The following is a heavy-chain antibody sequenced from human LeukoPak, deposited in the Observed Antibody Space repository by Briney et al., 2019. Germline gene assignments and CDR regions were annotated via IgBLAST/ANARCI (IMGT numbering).Heavy chain of an antibody. CDR2: IRSKANSYAT. V-gene: IGHV3-73*01. Sequence: EGSLRLSCAASGFTFSGSAMHWVRQASGKGLEWVGRIRSKANSYATAYAASVKGRFTISRDDSKNTAYLQMNSLKTEDTAVYYCTRPRYGAGMDVWGQGTTVTVSS. J-gene: IGHJ6*02. D-gene: IGHD4-17*01. CDR3: TRPRYGAGMDV. CDR1: GFTFSGSA.